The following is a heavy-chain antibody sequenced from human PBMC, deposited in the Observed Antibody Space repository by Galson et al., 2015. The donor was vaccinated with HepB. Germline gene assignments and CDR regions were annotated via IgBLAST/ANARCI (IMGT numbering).Heavy chain of an antibody. D-gene: IGHD2-2*01. V-gene: IGHV1-8*01. J-gene: IGHJ6*02. Sequence: SVKVSCKASGYTFTSYDINWVRQATGQGLEWMGWMNPNSGNTGYAQKFQGRVTMTRNTSISTAYMELSSLRSEDTAVYYCAAGDGHCSSTSCYNLGYYDYGMDVWGQGTTVTVSS. CDR1: GYTFTSYD. CDR3: AAGDGHCSSTSCYNLGYYDYGMDV. CDR2: MNPNSGNT.